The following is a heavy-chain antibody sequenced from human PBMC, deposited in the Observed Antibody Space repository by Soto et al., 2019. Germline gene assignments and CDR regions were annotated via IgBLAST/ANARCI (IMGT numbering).Heavy chain of an antibody. V-gene: IGHV3-23*01. CDR3: AKDKDYYDSSGLFDY. J-gene: IGHJ4*02. Sequence: GGSLRLSCAASGFIFSSYAMSWVRQAPWKGLEWVSAISGSGGSTYYADSVKGRFTISRDNSKNTLYLQMNSLRAEDTAVYYCAKDKDYYDSSGLFDYWGQGTLVTVS. D-gene: IGHD3-22*01. CDR2: ISGSGGST. CDR1: GFIFSSYA.